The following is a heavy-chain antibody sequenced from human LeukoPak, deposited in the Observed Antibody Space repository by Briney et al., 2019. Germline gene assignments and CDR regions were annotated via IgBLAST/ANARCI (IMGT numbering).Heavy chain of an antibody. CDR2: IIPILGIA. J-gene: IGHJ5*02. Sequence: GASVKVSCKASGYTFTSYYMHWVRQAPGQGLEWMGRIIPILGIANYAQKFQGRVTITADKSTSTAYMELSSPRSEDTAVYYCARLDRIAAAGNIWFDPWGQGTLVTVSS. D-gene: IGHD6-13*01. CDR3: ARLDRIAAAGNIWFDP. V-gene: IGHV1-69*02. CDR1: GYTFTSYY.